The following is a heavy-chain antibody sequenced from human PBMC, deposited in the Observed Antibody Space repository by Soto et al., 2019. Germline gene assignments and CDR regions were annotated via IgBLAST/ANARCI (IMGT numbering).Heavy chain of an antibody. J-gene: IGHJ6*03. D-gene: IGHD2-2*01. CDR3: ARYHAANYYMDV. CDR1: SGSISSSNW. CDR2: IYHSGST. Sequence: QVQLQESGPGLVKPSGTLSLTCAVSSGSISSSNWWSWVRQPPGKGLEWIGGIYHSGSTNYNPSLKSRVTISVAKSKNQFYLKLSSVTAADTAVYYCARYHAANYYMDVWGKGTTVTVSS. V-gene: IGHV4-4*02.